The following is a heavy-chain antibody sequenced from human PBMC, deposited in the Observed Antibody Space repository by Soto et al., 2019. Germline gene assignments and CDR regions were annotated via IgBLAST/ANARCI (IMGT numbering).Heavy chain of an antibody. CDR2: INHSGST. D-gene: IGHD6-6*01. Sequence: KSSETLSLTCAVYGGSFSGYYWSWIRQPPGKGLEWIGEINHSGSTNYNPSLKSRVTISVDTSKNQFSLKLSSVTAADTAVYYCARARPGGQLQRAPLDYWGQGTLVTVSS. V-gene: IGHV4-34*01. J-gene: IGHJ4*02. CDR1: GGSFSGYY. CDR3: ARARPGGQLQRAPLDY.